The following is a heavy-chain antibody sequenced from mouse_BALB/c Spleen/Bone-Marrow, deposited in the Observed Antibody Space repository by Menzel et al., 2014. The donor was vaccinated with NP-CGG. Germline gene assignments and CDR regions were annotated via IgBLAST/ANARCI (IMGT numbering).Heavy chain of an antibody. Sequence: VQLVESGAELMKPGASVKISCKATGYTFSSYWIDWVKQRPGHGLEWIGEILPGSGSTNYNEKFKGKATFTADTSSNTAYMQLSSLTTGDSAVDYGAGGGARGGYWYFDVWGAGTTVTVSS. V-gene: IGHV1-9*01. J-gene: IGHJ1*01. CDR2: ILPGSGST. CDR3: AGGGARGGYWYFDV. CDR1: GYTFSSYW.